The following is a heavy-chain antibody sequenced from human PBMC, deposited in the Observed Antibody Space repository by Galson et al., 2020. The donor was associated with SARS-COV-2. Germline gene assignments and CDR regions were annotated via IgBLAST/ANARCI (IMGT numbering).Heavy chain of an antibody. CDR2: ISFDGNNE. CDR1: GFTFSFYG. J-gene: IGHJ4*02. V-gene: IGHV3-30*18. CDR3: AKDRHSSSYSLDY. D-gene: IGHD6-13*01. Sequence: GESLKISCVASGFTFSFYGMHWVRQAPGKGLEGVAVISFDGNNEYYSDSVKGRFTISRDNSKNTLYLQMNSLRVEDTAVYYCAKDRHSSSYSLDYWGQGTLVTVSS.